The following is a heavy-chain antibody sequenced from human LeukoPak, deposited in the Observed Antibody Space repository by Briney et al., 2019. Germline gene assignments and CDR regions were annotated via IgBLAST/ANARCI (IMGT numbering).Heavy chain of an antibody. CDR3: ARHRTGSSSVWYRKYYYYGMDV. J-gene: IGHJ6*02. Sequence: PSETLSLTCTVSGDSISSSNYFWGWIRQPPGKGLQWIGYIYNSGSTNYNPALKSRVTISVDTSKNRFSLKLSSVTAADTAVYYCARHRTGSSSVWYRKYYYYGMDVWGQGTTVTVSS. V-gene: IGHV4-61*05. CDR2: IYNSGST. D-gene: IGHD6-19*01. CDR1: GDSISSSNYF.